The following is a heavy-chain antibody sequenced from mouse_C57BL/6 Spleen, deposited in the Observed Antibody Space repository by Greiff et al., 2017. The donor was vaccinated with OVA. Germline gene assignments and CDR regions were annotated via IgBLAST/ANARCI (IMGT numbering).Heavy chain of an antibody. CDR1: GYTFTDYE. CDR2: IDPETGGT. Sequence: QVHVKQSGAELVRPGASVTLSCKASGYTFTDYEMHWVKQTPVHGLEWIGAIDPETGGTAYNQKFKGKAILTADKSSSTAYMGLRSLTSGDFAVYYCTRGKGYAMDYWGQGTSVTVSS. CDR3: TRGKGYAMDY. V-gene: IGHV1-15*01. J-gene: IGHJ4*01.